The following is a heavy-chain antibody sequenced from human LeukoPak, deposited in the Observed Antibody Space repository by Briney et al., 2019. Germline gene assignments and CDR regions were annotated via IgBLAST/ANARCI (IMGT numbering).Heavy chain of an antibody. J-gene: IGHJ4*02. V-gene: IGHV4-30-2*01. Sequence: SQTLSLTCTVSGGSISSGGYYWSWIRQPPGKGLEWIGYIYHSGSTYYNPSLKSRVTISVDRSKNQFSLKLSSVTAADTAVYYCARGYCTNGVCYTVVFDYWGQGTLVTVSS. CDR1: GGSISSGGYY. D-gene: IGHD2-8*01. CDR2: IYHSGST. CDR3: ARGYCTNGVCYTVVFDY.